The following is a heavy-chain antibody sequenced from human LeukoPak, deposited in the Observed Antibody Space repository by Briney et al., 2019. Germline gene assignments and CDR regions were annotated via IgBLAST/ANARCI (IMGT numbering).Heavy chain of an antibody. D-gene: IGHD4-17*01. V-gene: IGHV1-2*02. CDR1: GYTFTGYY. Sequence: APVKVSCKASGYTFTGYYMHWVRQAPGQGLEWMGWINPNSGGTNYAQKFQDRVTMTRDTSISTAYMELSRLRSDDTAMYYCARSPLYGDYDYWGQGTLVTVSS. CDR3: ARSPLYGDYDY. CDR2: INPNSGGT. J-gene: IGHJ4*02.